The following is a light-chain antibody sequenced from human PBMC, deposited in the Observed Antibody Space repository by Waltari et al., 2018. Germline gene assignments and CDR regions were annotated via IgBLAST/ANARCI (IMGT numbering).Light chain of an antibody. J-gene: IGLJ1*01. CDR2: EGS. CDR1: SSDVGRYNI. V-gene: IGLV2-23*01. CDR3: CSYAGDMTYV. Sequence: QSALTQPASVSGSPGQSITIPCTGTSSDVGRYNIVSWYQLHPGKAPKLIIYEGSKRPSGVPNRFSGSKSGDTASLTISGLQAEDEADFYCCSYAGDMTYVFGSGTTVSVL.